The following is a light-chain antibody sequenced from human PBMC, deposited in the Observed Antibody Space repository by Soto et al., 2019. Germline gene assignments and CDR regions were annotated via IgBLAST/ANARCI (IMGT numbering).Light chain of an antibody. Sequence: QSALTQPASVSGSPGQSITISCTGTTSDVGSYNLVSWYQQHPGKVPQLMIYEGTKRPSGVSNRFSGSQSGKTASLTISGLKAEDEADYYCSSYAGSSTHGVFGGGTKLTVL. J-gene: IGLJ3*02. CDR3: SSYAGSSTHGV. V-gene: IGLV2-23*01. CDR1: TSDVGSYNL. CDR2: EGT.